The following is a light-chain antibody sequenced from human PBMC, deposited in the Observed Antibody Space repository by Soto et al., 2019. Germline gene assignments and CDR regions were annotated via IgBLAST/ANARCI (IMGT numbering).Light chain of an antibody. CDR2: GAS. Sequence: IVLTQSPATLSLSPGETATLSCXASQSVSSSYLAWYQQKPGQAPRLXIYGASTRATGIPARFSGSGSGTEFTLTISSLQSEDFAVYYCQQYNNWPRTFGQGTKVDIK. J-gene: IGKJ1*01. CDR1: QSVSSSY. CDR3: QQYNNWPRT. V-gene: IGKV3-15*01.